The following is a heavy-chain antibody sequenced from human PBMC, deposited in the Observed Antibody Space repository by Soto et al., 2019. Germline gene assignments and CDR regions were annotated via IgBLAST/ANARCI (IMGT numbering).Heavy chain of an antibody. Sequence: PGESLKISCKGSAYSFTSYWISWVRQMPGKGLEWMGRIDPSDSYTTYSPSFQGHVTISADKSISTAYLQWSSLKASATAMYYCPGAIRAYYSYGMDVGGQEATVAVS. J-gene: IGHJ6*02. CDR1: AYSFTSYW. CDR2: IDPSDSYT. V-gene: IGHV5-10-1*01. D-gene: IGHD3-3*01. CDR3: PGAIRAYYSYGMDV.